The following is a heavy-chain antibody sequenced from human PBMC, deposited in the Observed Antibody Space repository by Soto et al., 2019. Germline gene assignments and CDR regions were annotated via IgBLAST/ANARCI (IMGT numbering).Heavy chain of an antibody. CDR2: ISSSSSTI. CDR3: ARDVPWNGSGSYYHGPGIYYYYGMDV. D-gene: IGHD3-10*01. J-gene: IGHJ6*02. Sequence: PGGSLRLSCAASGFTFSSYSMNWVRQAPGKGLEWVSYISSSSSTIYYADSVKGRFTISRDNAKNSLYLQMNSLRDEDTAVYYCARDVPWNGSGSYYHGPGIYYYYGMDVWGQGTTVTVSS. V-gene: IGHV3-48*02. CDR1: GFTFSSYS.